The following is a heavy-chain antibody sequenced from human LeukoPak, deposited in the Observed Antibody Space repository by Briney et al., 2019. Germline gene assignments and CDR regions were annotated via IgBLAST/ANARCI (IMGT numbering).Heavy chain of an antibody. V-gene: IGHV3-23*01. CDR1: GFTFSNYA. D-gene: IGHD2-2*01. CDR3: AKGGVVVVPPFDY. Sequence: GGSLRLSCAASGFTFSNYAMHWVRQAPGKGLEWVSAISGSGGSTYYADSVKGRFTISRDNSKNTLYLQMNSLRAEDTAVYYCAKGGVVVVPPFDYWGQGTLVTVSS. J-gene: IGHJ4*02. CDR2: ISGSGGST.